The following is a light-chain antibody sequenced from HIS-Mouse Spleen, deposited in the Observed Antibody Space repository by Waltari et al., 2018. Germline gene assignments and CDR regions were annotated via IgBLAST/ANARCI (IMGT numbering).Light chain of an antibody. V-gene: IGLV1-47*01. J-gene: IGLJ2*01. CDR3: QAWDSSTAV. Sequence: QSVLTQPPSASGTPGQRVTISCSGSSSNIGSNYVYWYQQLPGTAPKLLIYRNNQRPSGVPDRFSGSNSGNTATLTISGTQAMDEADYYCQAWDSSTAVFGGGTKLTVL. CDR2: RNN. CDR1: SSNIGSNY.